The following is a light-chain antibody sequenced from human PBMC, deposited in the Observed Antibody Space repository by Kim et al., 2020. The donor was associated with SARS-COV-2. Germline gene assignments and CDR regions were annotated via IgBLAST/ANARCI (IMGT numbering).Light chain of an antibody. Sequence: ASVGDRVTITCRASQSISSFLAWYQQKPGKAPNLLIYKASILESGVPSRFSGSGSGTAFTLTISSLQTDDFAAYYCQQYNNSPWTFGQGIKVDIK. J-gene: IGKJ1*01. CDR2: KAS. CDR3: QQYNNSPWT. V-gene: IGKV1-5*03. CDR1: QSISSF.